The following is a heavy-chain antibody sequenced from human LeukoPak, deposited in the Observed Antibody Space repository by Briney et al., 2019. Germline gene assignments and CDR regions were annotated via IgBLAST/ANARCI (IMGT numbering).Heavy chain of an antibody. CDR2: IIPILGIA. V-gene: IGHV1-69*04. Sequence: ASVKVSCKASGGTFSSYAISWVRQAPGQGLEWRGRIIPILGIANYAQNFQGRVTITADKSTSTAYMELSSLRSEDTAVYYCARDFGYGDYLNWFDPWGQGTLVTVSS. CDR1: GGTFSSYA. J-gene: IGHJ5*02. CDR3: ARDFGYGDYLNWFDP. D-gene: IGHD4-17*01.